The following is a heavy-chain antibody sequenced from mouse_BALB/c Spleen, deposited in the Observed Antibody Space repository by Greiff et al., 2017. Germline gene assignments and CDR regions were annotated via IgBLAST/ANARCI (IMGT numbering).Heavy chain of an antibody. J-gene: IGHJ2*01. CDR1: GFNIKDYY. Sequence: VQLQQSGAELVRPGALVKLSCKASGFNIKDYYMHWVKQRPGQGLEWIGWIDPENGNTIYEPKFQGKASITADTSSNTAYLQLSSLTSEDTAVYYGARWGYYGSGGYWGQGTTLTVSS. D-gene: IGHD1-1*01. CDR3: ARWGYYGSGGY. CDR2: IDPENGNT. V-gene: IGHV14-1*02.